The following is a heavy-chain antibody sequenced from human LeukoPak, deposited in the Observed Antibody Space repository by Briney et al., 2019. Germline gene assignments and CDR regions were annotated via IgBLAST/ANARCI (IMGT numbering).Heavy chain of an antibody. Sequence: GGSLRLSCAASGFTFSSYAMTWVRQAPGKGLEWVSIISGSGGTTYYADSVKGRFTISRDNSKNTLYLQMSSLRAEDTAVYYCVKGQTSTWYYFDFWGQETLVTVSS. CDR1: GFTFSSYA. J-gene: IGHJ4*02. D-gene: IGHD6-13*01. CDR3: VKGQTSTWYYFDF. V-gene: IGHV3-23*01. CDR2: ISGSGGTT.